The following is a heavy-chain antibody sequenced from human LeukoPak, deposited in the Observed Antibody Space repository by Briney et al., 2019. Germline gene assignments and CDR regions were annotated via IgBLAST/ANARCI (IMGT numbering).Heavy chain of an antibody. CDR2: IAYDGSNK. CDR1: GFTFDTYG. V-gene: IGHV3-30*18. Sequence: GGSLRLSCAASGFTFDTYGMLWVRQAPGKELEWVAVIAYDGSNKYYADSVKGRFTISRDNSKNTLYLQMNSLRGEDTAVYYCAKEKAIGTINYGLDVWGQGTTVTVSS. CDR3: AKEKAIGTINYGLDV. D-gene: IGHD1-1*01. J-gene: IGHJ6*02.